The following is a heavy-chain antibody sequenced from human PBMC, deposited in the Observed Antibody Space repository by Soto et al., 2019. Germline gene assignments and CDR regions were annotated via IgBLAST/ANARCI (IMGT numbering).Heavy chain of an antibody. CDR1: GGSFSGYY. J-gene: IGHJ5*02. CDR2: INHSGST. D-gene: IGHD3-3*01. Sequence: PLETMSVTCAVDGGSFSGYYWSCISQPPGKGLEWIGEINHSGSTNYNPSLKSRVTISVDTSKNQFSLKLSSVTAADTAVYYCARGPITIFGVVIIRDNWFDPGGQGTLVTVSS. CDR3: ARGPITIFGVVIIRDNWFDP. V-gene: IGHV4-34*01.